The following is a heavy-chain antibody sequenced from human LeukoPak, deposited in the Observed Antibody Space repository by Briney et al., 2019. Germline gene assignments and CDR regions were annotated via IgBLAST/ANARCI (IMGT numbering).Heavy chain of an antibody. D-gene: IGHD1-1*01. J-gene: IGHJ4*02. Sequence: GGSLRLSCAASGFTFTIYAMSWVRQAPGKGLEWVSGIVASDGSTSYADSMKGRFTISRDISKNTLYLQMSSLRAEDTAVYYCAKDSFTGYNYGKFDYWGQGTLVTVSS. CDR3: AKDSFTGYNYGKFDY. CDR1: GFTFTIYA. V-gene: IGHV3-23*01. CDR2: IVASDGST.